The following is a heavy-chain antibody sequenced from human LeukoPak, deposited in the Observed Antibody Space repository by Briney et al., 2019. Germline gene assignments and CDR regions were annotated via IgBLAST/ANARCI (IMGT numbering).Heavy chain of an antibody. V-gene: IGHV1-2*02. CDR1: GYTFTDYF. CDR3: ARMALDGGDSIGFDS. CDR2: INPNIGDA. Sequence: ASVKASCKASGYTFTDYFIHWVRQAPGQGLEWMGWINPNIGDASYAQKFQDRVTMTRDRSINTAYVELSRLTSDDTAVYYCARMALDGGDSIGFDSWGQGTLVTVSS. J-gene: IGHJ5*01. D-gene: IGHD2-21*02.